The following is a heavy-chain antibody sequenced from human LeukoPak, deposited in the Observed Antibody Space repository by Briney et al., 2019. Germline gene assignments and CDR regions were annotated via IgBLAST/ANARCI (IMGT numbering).Heavy chain of an antibody. V-gene: IGHV3-23*01. J-gene: IGHJ6*02. D-gene: IGHD6-13*01. CDR2: ISGSGGST. CDR3: AKDWQQLDYYYHGMDV. Sequence: GGSLRLSCAASGFTFSSYAMSWVRQAPGKGLEWVSAISGSGGSTYYADSVKGRFTISRDNSKNTLYLQMNSLRAEDTAVYYCAKDWQQLDYYYHGMDVWGQGTTVTVSS. CDR1: GFTFSSYA.